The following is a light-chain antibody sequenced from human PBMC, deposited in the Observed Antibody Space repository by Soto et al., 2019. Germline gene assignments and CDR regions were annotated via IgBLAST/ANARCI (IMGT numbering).Light chain of an antibody. J-gene: IGKJ4*01. Sequence: IQLTPCPSSLSASVGDRVTITSRASQSITTYINWNRQKPGKAPKLLIYAASSMQSVVPSRFSGSGSETEFTLSISSLQPEDFATYFCQQIYSAPLTFGGGTKVDIK. CDR3: QQIYSAPLT. CDR2: AAS. V-gene: IGKV1-39*01. CDR1: QSITTY.